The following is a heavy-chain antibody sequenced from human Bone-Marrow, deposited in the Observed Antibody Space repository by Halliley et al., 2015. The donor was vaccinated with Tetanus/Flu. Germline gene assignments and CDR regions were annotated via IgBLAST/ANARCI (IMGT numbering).Heavy chain of an antibody. Sequence: TLSLTCSVSGASMFPYYWSWIRQPPGKGLEWIGYIYYSGNTNYNPSLKTRVTLSVDTSKKQFSLKLTSVTAADTVVYYCARHCSGNSCYTDAFDIWGQGTVVTVSS. D-gene: IGHD2-15*01. CDR1: GASMFPYY. CDR3: ARHCSGNSCYTDAFDI. J-gene: IGHJ3*02. V-gene: IGHV4-59*08. CDR2: IYYSGNT.